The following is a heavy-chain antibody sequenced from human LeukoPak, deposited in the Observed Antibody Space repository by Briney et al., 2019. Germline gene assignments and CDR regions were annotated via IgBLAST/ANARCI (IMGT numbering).Heavy chain of an antibody. CDR1: GFTFSSYE. D-gene: IGHD3-22*01. V-gene: IGHV3-48*03. CDR2: ISSSGSTI. CDR3: ARDINYYDSSGSLGY. J-gene: IGHJ4*02. Sequence: GGSLRLSCAASGFTFSSYEMNWVRQAPGKGLEWVSYISSSGSTIYYADSVKGRFTISRDNAKNSLYLQMNSLRAEDTAVYYCARDINYYDSSGSLGYWGQGTLVTVSS.